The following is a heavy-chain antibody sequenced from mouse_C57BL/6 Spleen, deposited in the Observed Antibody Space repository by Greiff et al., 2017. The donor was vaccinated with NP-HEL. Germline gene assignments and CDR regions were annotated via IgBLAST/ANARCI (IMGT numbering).Heavy chain of an antibody. CDR2: ISSGSSTI. V-gene: IGHV5-17*01. Sequence: EVNVVESGGGLVKPGGSLKLSCAASGFTFSDYGMHWVRQAPEKGLEWVAYISSGSSTIYYADTVKGRFTISRDNAKNTLFLQMTSLRSEDTAMYYCARRDGRRGGGYAMDYWGQGTSVTVSS. J-gene: IGHJ4*01. D-gene: IGHD2-12*01. CDR3: ARRDGRRGGGYAMDY. CDR1: GFTFSDYG.